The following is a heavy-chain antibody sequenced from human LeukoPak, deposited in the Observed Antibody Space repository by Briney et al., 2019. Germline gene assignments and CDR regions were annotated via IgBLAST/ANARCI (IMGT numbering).Heavy chain of an antibody. CDR1: GGSISSSSYS. J-gene: IGHJ6*02. D-gene: IGHD1-1*01. CDR2: IYYSGST. CDR3: ARGRLAHSSDNSYYYYYGLDV. V-gene: IGHV4-39*07. Sequence: SETLSLTCTVSGGSISSSSYSWGWIRQPPGKGLEWIGSIYYSGSTYYNPSLKSRVTISLDTSKNKFSLKMTSVTAADTAVYYCARGRLAHSSDNSYYYYYGLDVWGQGTTVTVSS.